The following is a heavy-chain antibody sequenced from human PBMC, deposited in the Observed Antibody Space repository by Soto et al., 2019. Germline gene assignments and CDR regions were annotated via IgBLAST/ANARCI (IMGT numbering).Heavy chain of an antibody. CDR2: IYYSGST. CDR3: ARWGCSGGSCYSNYFDY. Sequence: LLTLSLTCTVSGGYISSYYWSWIRQPPGKGLEWIGYIYYSGSTNYNPSLKSRVTISVDTSKNQFSLKLSSVTAADTAVYYCARWGCSGGSCYSNYFDYWGQGTLVTVSS. J-gene: IGHJ4*02. CDR1: GGYISSYY. V-gene: IGHV4-59*08. D-gene: IGHD2-15*01.